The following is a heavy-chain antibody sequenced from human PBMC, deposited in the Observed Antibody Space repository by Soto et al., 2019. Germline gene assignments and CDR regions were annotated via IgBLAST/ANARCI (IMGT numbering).Heavy chain of an antibody. D-gene: IGHD4-4*01. CDR1: GFTFSSYS. V-gene: IGHV3-21*01. CDR3: ARYRNMNPIDSHFDY. Sequence: EVQLVESGGGLVKPGGSLRLSCAASGFTFSSYSMNWVRQAPGKGLEWVSSISSSISYIYYADSVKGRFTISRDNAKNSLYLQMNSLRAENTAVYYCARYRNMNPIDSHFDYWGQGTLVTVSS. J-gene: IGHJ4*02. CDR2: ISSSISYI.